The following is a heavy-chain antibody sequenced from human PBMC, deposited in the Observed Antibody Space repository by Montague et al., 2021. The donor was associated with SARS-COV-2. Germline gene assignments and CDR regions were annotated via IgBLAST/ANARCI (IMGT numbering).Heavy chain of an antibody. Sequence: SETLSLTCAVYGASFSDYSWTWVRQAPGEGLAWIGEVNPGGSNNYNPSLMSRVFMSVDTSTNQFSLSLTSVTAADTAVYFCARFGSGTLEFGLWGQGTLVTVSS. CDR1: GASFSDYS. J-gene: IGHJ4*02. CDR3: ARFGSGTLEFGL. CDR2: VNPGGSN. V-gene: IGHV4-34*01. D-gene: IGHD1-26*01.